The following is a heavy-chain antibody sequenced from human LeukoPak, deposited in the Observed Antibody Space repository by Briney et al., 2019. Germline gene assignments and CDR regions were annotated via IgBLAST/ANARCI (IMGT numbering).Heavy chain of an antibody. Sequence: GGSLRLSCAASGFTFSSYSMNWVRQAPGKGLEWVSYISSSSTIYYADSVKGRFTISRDNAKNSLYLQMNSLRAEDTAVYYCARSNWNYGAFDIWGQGTMVTVSS. CDR3: ARSNWNYGAFDI. CDR1: GFTFSSYS. CDR2: ISSSSTI. V-gene: IGHV3-48*01. D-gene: IGHD1-7*01. J-gene: IGHJ3*02.